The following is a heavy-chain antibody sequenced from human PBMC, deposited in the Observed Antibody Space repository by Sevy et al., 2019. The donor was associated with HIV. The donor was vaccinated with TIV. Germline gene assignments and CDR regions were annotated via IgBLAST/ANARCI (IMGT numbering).Heavy chain of an antibody. CDR3: VREGLGGYSYSLDY. Sequence: GGSLRLSCAASVFSFSIYWMSWVRQAPGKGLEWVATMKQDGSEEDYVDSVKGRFTISRDNAKNSLFLQMNSLSAEDTAVYYCVREGLGGYSYSLDYWGHGTLVTVSS. V-gene: IGHV3-7*01. CDR2: MKQDGSEE. D-gene: IGHD5-18*01. CDR1: VFSFSIYW. J-gene: IGHJ4*01.